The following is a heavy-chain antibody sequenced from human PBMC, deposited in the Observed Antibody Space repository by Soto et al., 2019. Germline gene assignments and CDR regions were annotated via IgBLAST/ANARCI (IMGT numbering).Heavy chain of an antibody. CDR1: GYTFSSYA. CDR3: ARDQSGIGWYVDWFDP. CDR2: INAGNGKT. V-gene: IGHV1-3*01. D-gene: IGHD6-19*01. Sequence: GASVKVSCKASGYTFSSYAISWVRQAPGQGLEWMGGINAGNGKTYYSEKFQGRVTLTRDTVATTVYMELTSLTSEDTGVYYCARDQSGIGWYVDWFDPWGQGTLVTVSS. J-gene: IGHJ5*02.